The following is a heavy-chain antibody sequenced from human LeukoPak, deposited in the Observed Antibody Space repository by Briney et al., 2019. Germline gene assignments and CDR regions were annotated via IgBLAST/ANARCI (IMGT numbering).Heavy chain of an antibody. D-gene: IGHD2-8*01. J-gene: IGHJ6*02. CDR3: ARARGVYYGMDV. CDR2: ISYDGSNK. V-gene: IGHV3-30-3*01. CDR1: GFTFSSYA. Sequence: GGSPRLSCAASGFTFSSYAMHWVRQAPGKGLEWVAVISYDGSNKYYADSVKGRFTISRDNSKNTLYLQMNSLRAEDTAVYYCARARGVYYGMDVWGQGTTVTVSS.